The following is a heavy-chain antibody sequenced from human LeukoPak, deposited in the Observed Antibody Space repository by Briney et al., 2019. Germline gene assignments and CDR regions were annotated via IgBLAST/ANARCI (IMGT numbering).Heavy chain of an antibody. J-gene: IGHJ6*03. CDR3: ARETSQKGAHYMDV. Sequence: SETLSLTCTVSGASISSSYWSWIRQPPGKGLEWHGYIYYSGRTTYNPSLKSRVTISVATSKKQFSLKLSSVKAADPAVFSLARETSQKGAHYMDVWGEGTTVSISS. CDR1: GASISSSY. CDR2: IYYSGRT. V-gene: IGHV4-59*01. D-gene: IGHD3-16*01.